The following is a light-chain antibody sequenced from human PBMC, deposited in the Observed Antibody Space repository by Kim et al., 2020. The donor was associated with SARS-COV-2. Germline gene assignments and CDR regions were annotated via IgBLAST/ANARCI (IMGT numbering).Light chain of an antibody. CDR3: ATWDVTLNGVV. V-gene: IGLV1-44*01. J-gene: IGLJ2*01. Sequence: GQGVTISCSGSLSNVGGTAVNWYQHLPGTTPKLLIYLDTQRPSGVPDRFSGSRSGTSASLAISGLQSEDEADYYCATWDVTLNGVVFGGGTQLTVL. CDR2: LDT. CDR1: LSNVGGTA.